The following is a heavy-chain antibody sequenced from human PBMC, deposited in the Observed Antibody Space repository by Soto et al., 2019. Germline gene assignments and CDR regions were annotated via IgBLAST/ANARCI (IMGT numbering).Heavy chain of an antibody. J-gene: IGHJ4*02. CDR1: GFSLSTSGVG. V-gene: IGHV2-5*02. D-gene: IGHD2-21*02. CDR2: IYWDDDK. CDR3: AHRQTRYCGGDCPAFDY. Sequence: QITLKESGPTLVKPTQTLTLTCTFSGFSLSTSGVGVGWIRQPPGKALEWLALIYWDDDKRYSPSLKSRLTITKDTSKNQVVLTMTNMDPVDTATYYCAHRQTRYCGGDCPAFDYWGQGTLVTVSS.